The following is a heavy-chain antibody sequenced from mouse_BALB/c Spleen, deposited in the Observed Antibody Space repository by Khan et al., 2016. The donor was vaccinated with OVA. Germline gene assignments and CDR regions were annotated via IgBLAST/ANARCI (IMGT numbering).Heavy chain of an antibody. D-gene: IGHD2-4*01. V-gene: IGHV5-6*01. Sequence: VDLVESGGDLVKTGGSLKLSCAASGFTFSTYGMSWVRQTPDKKLEWVATISSGGHYTYYIDSVKGRFTITRDKAKNILYLQMTSLRSEDTAMYYCASLAYDYNSEGFAYWGQGTLVTVSA. CDR2: ISSGGHYT. CDR1: GFTFSTYG. J-gene: IGHJ3*01. CDR3: ASLAYDYNSEGFAY.